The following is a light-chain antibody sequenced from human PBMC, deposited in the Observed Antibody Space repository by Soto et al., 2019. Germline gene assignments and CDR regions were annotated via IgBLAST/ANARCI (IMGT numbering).Light chain of an antibody. V-gene: IGKV3-11*01. CDR2: DAS. J-gene: IGKJ4*01. CDR1: QSVDSRF. CDR3: QQRTNWPLT. Sequence: EIVLTQSPGTLSLSPGERATLSCRASQSVDSRFLAWYQQKPGQAPRLLIYDASKRATGIPARFSGSGSGTDFALTISSREPEDFAVYYWQQRTNWPLTFGGGTKVEIK.